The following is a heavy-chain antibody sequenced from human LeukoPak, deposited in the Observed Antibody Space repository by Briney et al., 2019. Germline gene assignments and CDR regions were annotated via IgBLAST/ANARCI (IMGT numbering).Heavy chain of an antibody. CDR1: GLTFSSYA. J-gene: IGHJ5*02. CDR3: ARDQYSYINWFDP. Sequence: GGSLRLSCAASGLTFSSYAMSWVRQAPGKGLEWVSVIYSGGSTYYADSVKGRFTISRDNSKNTLYLQMNSLRAEDTAVYYCARDQYSYINWFDPWGQGTLVTVSS. D-gene: IGHD5-18*01. V-gene: IGHV3-66*01. CDR2: IYSGGST.